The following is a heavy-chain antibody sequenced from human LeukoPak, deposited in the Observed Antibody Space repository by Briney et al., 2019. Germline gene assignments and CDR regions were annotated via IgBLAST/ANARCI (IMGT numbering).Heavy chain of an antibody. J-gene: IGHJ3*02. CDR2: IYPGDSDT. Sequence: GESLKISCKGSGYSFTSYWIGWVRQMPGKGLEWMGIIYPGDSDTRYSLSFQGQVTISADKSISTAYLQWSSLKASDTAMYYCARIGSAMVDAFDIWGQGTMVTVSS. CDR1: GYSFTSYW. CDR3: ARIGSAMVDAFDI. V-gene: IGHV5-51*01. D-gene: IGHD5-18*01.